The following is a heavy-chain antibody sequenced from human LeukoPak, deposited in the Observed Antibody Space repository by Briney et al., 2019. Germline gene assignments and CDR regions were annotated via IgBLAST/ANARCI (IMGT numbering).Heavy chain of an antibody. J-gene: IGHJ4*02. Sequence: SETLSLTCTVSGGSISSYYWSWVRQPAGKGLEWIGSIYHSGSTYYNMSLKSRVTISVDTSKNQFSLNLSSVTAADTAVYYCARDRGAIDYWGQGTLVSVFS. CDR3: ARDRGAIDY. CDR1: GGSISSYY. CDR2: IYHSGST. V-gene: IGHV4-4*07. D-gene: IGHD4/OR15-4a*01.